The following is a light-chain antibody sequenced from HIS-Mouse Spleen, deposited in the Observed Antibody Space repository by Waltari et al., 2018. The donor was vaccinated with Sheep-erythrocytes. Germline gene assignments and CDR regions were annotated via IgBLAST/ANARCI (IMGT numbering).Light chain of an antibody. J-gene: IGKJ3*01. V-gene: IGKV4-1*01. Sequence: DIVMTQSPDSLAVFLGERATINCKSSKSVLYSSNNKNYLAWYQQKPGQPPKLLIYWASTRESGVPDRFSGSGSGTDFTLTISSLQAEDVAVYYCQQYYSTLFTFGPGTKVDIK. CDR1: KSVLYSSNNKNY. CDR2: WAS. CDR3: QQYYSTLFT.